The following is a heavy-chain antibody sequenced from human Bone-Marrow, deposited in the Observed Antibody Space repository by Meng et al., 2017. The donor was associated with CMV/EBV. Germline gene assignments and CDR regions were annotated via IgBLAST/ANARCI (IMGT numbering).Heavy chain of an antibody. D-gene: IGHD6-13*01. J-gene: IGHJ4*02. V-gene: IGHV3-33*01. CDR3: ARDSDSSSWSDDVDY. CDR2: IWYDGSNK. CDR1: GFTFSSYG. Sequence: GESLKISCAASGFTFSSYGMHWVRQAPGKGLEWVAVIWYDGSNKYYADSVKGRFTISRDNSKNTLYLQINTLRAEDTAVYYCARDSDSSSWSDDVDYWGQGTLVTVSS.